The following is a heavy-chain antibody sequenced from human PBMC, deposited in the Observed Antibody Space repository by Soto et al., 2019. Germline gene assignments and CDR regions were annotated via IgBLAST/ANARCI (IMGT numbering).Heavy chain of an antibody. V-gene: IGHV1-3*01. D-gene: IGHD2-8*01. CDR1: GYTFTSYA. CDR3: ARFNGRTNAFDI. J-gene: IGHJ3*02. CDR2: INAGNGNT. Sequence: VASVKVSCKASGYTFTSYAMHWVRQAPGQRLEWMGWINAGNGNTKYSQKFQGRVTITRDTSASTAYMELSSLRSEDTAVYYCARFNGRTNAFDIWGQGTMVTVSS.